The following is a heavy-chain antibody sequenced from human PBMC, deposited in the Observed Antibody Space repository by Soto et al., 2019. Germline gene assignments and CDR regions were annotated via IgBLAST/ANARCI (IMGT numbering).Heavy chain of an antibody. V-gene: IGHV3-21*01. CDR1: GFTFSSYS. CDR3: ARDEGYGDYRVGGDDD. D-gene: IGHD4-17*01. Sequence: PXGSLRLSCAASGFTFSSYSMNWVRQAPGKGLEWVSSISSSSSYIYYADSVKGRFTISRDNAKNSLYLQMNSLRAEDTAVYYCARDEGYGDYRVGGDDDWGQGTQVTVSS. CDR2: ISSSSSYI. J-gene: IGHJ4*02.